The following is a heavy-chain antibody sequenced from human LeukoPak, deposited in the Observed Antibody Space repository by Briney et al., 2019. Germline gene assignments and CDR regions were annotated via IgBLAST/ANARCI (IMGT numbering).Heavy chain of an antibody. CDR2: IIPILGIA. J-gene: IGHJ4*02. Sequence: SVKVSCKASGGTFSSYAIGWVRQAPGQGLEWMGRIIPILGIANYAQKFQGRVTITADKSTSTAYMELSSLRSEDTAVYYCARGRRGYSGYDYFDYWGQGTLVTVSS. V-gene: IGHV1-69*04. CDR1: GGTFSSYA. D-gene: IGHD5-12*01. CDR3: ARGRRGYSGYDYFDY.